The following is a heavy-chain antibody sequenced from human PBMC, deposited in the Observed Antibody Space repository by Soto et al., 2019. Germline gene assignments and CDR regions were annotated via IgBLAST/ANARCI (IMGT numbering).Heavy chain of an antibody. Sequence: ASVKVSCKASGYSFTDYHIHWVRQAPGQGLEWLGRINPKSGGTSTAQKFQGWVTMTTDTSISTASMELTRLTSDDTAIYYCARGDSTDCSNGVCSFFYNHDMDVWGQGTTVTISS. D-gene: IGHD2-8*01. V-gene: IGHV1-2*04. CDR1: GYSFTDYH. CDR2: INPKSGGT. CDR3: ARGDSTDCSNGVCSFFYNHDMDV. J-gene: IGHJ6*02.